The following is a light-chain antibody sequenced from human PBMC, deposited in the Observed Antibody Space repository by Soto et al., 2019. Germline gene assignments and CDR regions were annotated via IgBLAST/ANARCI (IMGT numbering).Light chain of an antibody. Sequence: QSALTQPPSASGSPGQSVTISCTGTKSDIGVYDFVSWYQHHPGKAPRLIIYEVVQRPSGVPDRFSGSKSGNTASLTISGLQAEDEADYYCCSYAGSSTYVFGTGTKVTVL. CDR3: CSYAGSSTYV. CDR2: EVV. V-gene: IGLV2-8*01. CDR1: KSDIGVYDF. J-gene: IGLJ1*01.